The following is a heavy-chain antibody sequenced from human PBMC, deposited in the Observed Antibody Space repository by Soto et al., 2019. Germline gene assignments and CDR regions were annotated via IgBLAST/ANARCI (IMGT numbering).Heavy chain of an antibody. D-gene: IGHD4-17*01. CDR3: ARKGALLIGDQGVYFQH. CDR1: GASFSGYY. V-gene: IGHV4-34*01. CDR2: VNHIGIT. J-gene: IGHJ1*01. Sequence: QVQLQQWGAGLLKPSETLSLTCAVYGASFSGYYWSWIRQTPGKGLEWIGEVNHIGITNYSPSLKSRVTISADISRNQFSLKLSSVTVADTAIYYCARKGALLIGDQGVYFQHWGQGTPVTVSS.